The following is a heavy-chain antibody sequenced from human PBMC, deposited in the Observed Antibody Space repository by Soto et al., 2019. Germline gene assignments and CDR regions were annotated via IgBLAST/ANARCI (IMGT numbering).Heavy chain of an antibody. V-gene: IGHV1-8*01. D-gene: IGHD5-18*01. J-gene: IGHJ4*02. CDR1: GYTFITYD. Sequence: ASVKVSCKASGYTFITYDINWVRQATGQGLEWMGWMNPSNGNAGYAQKFQGRLTMTRNTSISTAYMELSSLRSDDTAVYFCARERGYSYGYPPLFDYWGQGTLVTVSS. CDR2: MNPSNGNA. CDR3: ARERGYSYGYPPLFDY.